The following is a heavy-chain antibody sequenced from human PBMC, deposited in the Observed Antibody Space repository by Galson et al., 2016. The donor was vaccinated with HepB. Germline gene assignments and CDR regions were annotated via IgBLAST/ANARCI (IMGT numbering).Heavy chain of an antibody. J-gene: IGHJ4*02. V-gene: IGHV3-23*01. CDR1: GFVFSNFG. CDR3: AKERLVRRIFDH. CDR2: ISTRRAT. D-gene: IGHD1-1*01. Sequence: SLRLSCAASGFVFSNFGLRWVRQAPGKGLEWVASISTRRATYYSDSVQGRFTISRDNSNNTLYLRMNGLRAEDTAVYYCAKERLVRRIFDHWGQGTLLAVSS.